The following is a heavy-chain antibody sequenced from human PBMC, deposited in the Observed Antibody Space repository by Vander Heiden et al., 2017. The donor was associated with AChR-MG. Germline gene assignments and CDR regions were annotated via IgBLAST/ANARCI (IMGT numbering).Heavy chain of an antibody. CDR3: ARRDWTRVDAFDI. D-gene: IGHD2-21*01. CDR2: ISSSGSTI. CDR1: GFTFSSYE. V-gene: IGHV3-48*03. Sequence: EVQLVESGGGLVQPGGSLRLSCAASGFTFSSYEMNWVRQAPGKGLEWVSYISSSGSTIYYADSVKGRFTISRDNAKNSLYLQMNSLRAEDTAVYYCARRDWTRVDAFDIWGQGTMVTVSS. J-gene: IGHJ3*02.